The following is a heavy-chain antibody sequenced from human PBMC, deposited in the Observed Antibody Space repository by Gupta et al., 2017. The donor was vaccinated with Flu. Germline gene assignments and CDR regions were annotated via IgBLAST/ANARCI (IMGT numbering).Heavy chain of an antibody. J-gene: IGHJ6*02. CDR2: ISAYNGNT. D-gene: IGHD5-12*01. Sequence: LEWMGWISAYNGNTNYAQKLQGRVTMTTDTSTSTAYMELRSLRSDDTAVYYCARVHFPKEMATIRYYYGMDVWGQGTTVTVSS. V-gene: IGHV1-18*01. CDR3: ARVHFPKEMATIRYYYGMDV.